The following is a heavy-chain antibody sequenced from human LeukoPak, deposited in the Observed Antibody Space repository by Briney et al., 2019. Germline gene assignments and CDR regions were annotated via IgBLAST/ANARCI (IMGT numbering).Heavy chain of an antibody. CDR2: IRYDGSNK. V-gene: IGHV3-30*02. J-gene: IGHJ4*02. D-gene: IGHD6-19*01. CDR3: AKDGSGMAAVAGFDY. CDR1: GFTFSSYG. Sequence: GGSLRLSCAASGFTFSSYGMHWVRQAPGKGLEWVAFIRYDGSNKYYADSAKGRFTISRDNSKNTLYLQMNSLRAEDTAVYYCAKDGSGMAAVAGFDYWGQGTLVTVSS.